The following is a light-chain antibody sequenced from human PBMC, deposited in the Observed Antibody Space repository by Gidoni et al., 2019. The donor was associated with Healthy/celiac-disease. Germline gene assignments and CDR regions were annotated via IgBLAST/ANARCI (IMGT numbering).Light chain of an antibody. Sequence: EIVLTQPPATLSLPPVARATLYCRTSKSVSSNLDWYQQKPGQAPRPLIYVASKRAPGIPARFSCSGSGTDFTLTISSLEPEDFAVYSCQQRSNWPWTFGQGTKVEIK. CDR1: KSVSSN. CDR2: VAS. V-gene: IGKV3-11*01. CDR3: QQRSNWPWT. J-gene: IGKJ1*01.